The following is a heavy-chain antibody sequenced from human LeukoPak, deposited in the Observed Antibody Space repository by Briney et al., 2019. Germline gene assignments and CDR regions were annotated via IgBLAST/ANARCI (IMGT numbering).Heavy chain of an antibody. CDR2: ISGSGDSA. D-gene: IGHD5-12*01. J-gene: IGHJ4*02. CDR3: AKDRRGYDASHGGY. CDR1: GFSFSNYA. Sequence: GGSLRLSCAASGFSFSNYAMAWVRQAPGKGLEWVSSISGSGDSAYYADSVKGRFTISRDNSKNTLYLQMNSLRAEDTAVYYCAKDRRGYDASHGGYWGQGTLVTVSS. V-gene: IGHV3-23*01.